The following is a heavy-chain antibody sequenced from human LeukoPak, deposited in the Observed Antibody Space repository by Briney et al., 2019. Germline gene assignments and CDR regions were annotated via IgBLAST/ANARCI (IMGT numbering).Heavy chain of an antibody. CDR2: IYYSGST. D-gene: IGHD3-16*01. J-gene: IGHJ4*02. V-gene: IGHV4-59*01. Sequence: PSETLSLTCTVSGGSISNYYWSWIRQPPGKGLEWIGYIYYSGSTNYNPSLKSRVTISVDTSKNQFSLKLSSVTAADTAVYYCARGRVGGGLALFDYWGQGTLVTVSS. CDR3: ARGRVGGGLALFDY. CDR1: GGSISNYY.